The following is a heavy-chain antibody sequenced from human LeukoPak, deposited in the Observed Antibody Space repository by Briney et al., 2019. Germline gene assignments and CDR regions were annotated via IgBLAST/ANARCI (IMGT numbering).Heavy chain of an antibody. CDR2: ISAYNGNT. V-gene: IGHV1-18*01. CDR1: GYTFTSYG. D-gene: IGHD3-3*01. J-gene: IGHJ4*02. Sequence: ASVKVSCKASGYTFTSYGTSWVRHAPGQGLEWMGWISAYNGNTNYAQKLQGRVTMTTDTSTSTAYMELRSLRSDDTAVYYCARVWIFGVVIMDGYLGQGTLVTVSS. CDR3: ARVWIFGVVIMDGY.